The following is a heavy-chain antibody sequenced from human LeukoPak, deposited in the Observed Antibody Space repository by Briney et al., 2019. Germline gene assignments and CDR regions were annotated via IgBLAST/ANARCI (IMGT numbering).Heavy chain of an antibody. D-gene: IGHD3-22*01. CDR3: AFHNSSGNFGY. CDR1: GFTFSRYW. J-gene: IGHJ4*02. CDR2: IKTGGSDT. Sequence: TGGSLRLSCAASGFTFSRYWMNWVRQAPGKGLVWVSRIKTGGSDTAYADSVKGRFTISRDNAKNTLYLQMNSLRPEDTAVYYCAFHNSSGNFGYWGQGTLVTVSS. V-gene: IGHV3-74*01.